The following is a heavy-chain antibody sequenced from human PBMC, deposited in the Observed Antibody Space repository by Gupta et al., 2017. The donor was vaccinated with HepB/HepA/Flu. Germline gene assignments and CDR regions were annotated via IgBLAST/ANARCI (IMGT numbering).Heavy chain of an antibody. V-gene: IGHV3-53*04. CDR1: GFTVSSNY. J-gene: IGHJ6*02. Sequence: EVQLVESGGGLVQPGGSLRLSCAASGFTVSSNYMSWVRQAPGKGLEWVSVIYSGGSTYYADSVKGRFTISRHNSKNTLYLQMNSLRAEDTAVYYCARDNMVRGVNYGMDVWGQGTTVTVSS. D-gene: IGHD3-10*01. CDR3: ARDNMVRGVNYGMDV. CDR2: IYSGGST.